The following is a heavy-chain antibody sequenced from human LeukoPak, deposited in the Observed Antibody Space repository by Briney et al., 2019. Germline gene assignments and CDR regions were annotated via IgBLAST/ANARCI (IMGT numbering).Heavy chain of an antibody. CDR2: IYYSGST. J-gene: IGHJ3*02. V-gene: IGHV4-59*01. D-gene: IGHD6-19*01. CDR3: AREVAVAGVDAFDI. CDR1: GGSISSYY. Sequence: SETLSLTCTVSGGSISSYYWSWIRQPPGKGLEWIEYIYYSGSTNYNPSLKSRVTISVDTSKNQFSLKLSSVTAADTAVYYCAREVAVAGVDAFDIWGQGTMVTVSS.